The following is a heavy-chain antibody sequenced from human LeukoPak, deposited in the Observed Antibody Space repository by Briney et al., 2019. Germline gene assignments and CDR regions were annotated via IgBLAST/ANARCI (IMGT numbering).Heavy chain of an antibody. J-gene: IGHJ4*02. CDR1: GHTVSGNY. CDR2: IYSGGST. Sequence: GGSLRLSCAVSGHTVSGNYMSWVRQAPGKGLEWVSGIYSGGSTYYADSVKGRFTVSRDSSKNTLYLQMNSLKAEDTAVYFCAARPHGDSPYFDFWGQGTLVTVSS. V-gene: IGHV3-66*01. CDR3: AARPHGDSPYFDF. D-gene: IGHD4-17*01.